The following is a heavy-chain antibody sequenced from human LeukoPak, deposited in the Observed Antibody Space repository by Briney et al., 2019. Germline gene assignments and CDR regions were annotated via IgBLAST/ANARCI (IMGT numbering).Heavy chain of an antibody. D-gene: IGHD2-2*02. Sequence: SVKGSCKASGGTFSSYAISWVRQAPGQGLEWMGGIIPVFGTSNYAQKCPGRVTITADESTRPAYMELTRLRSEDTAVYYCARVTGGRYCSTTSCYMRGWFDPWGQGTLVTVSS. CDR1: GGTFSSYA. J-gene: IGHJ5*02. CDR2: IIPVFGTS. CDR3: ARVTGGRYCSTTSCYMRGWFDP. V-gene: IGHV1-69*13.